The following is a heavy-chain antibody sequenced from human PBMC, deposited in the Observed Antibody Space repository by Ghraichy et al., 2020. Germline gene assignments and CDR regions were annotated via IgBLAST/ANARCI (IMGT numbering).Heavy chain of an antibody. J-gene: IGHJ4*02. CDR3: ARVGGYSYGYEFDY. CDR2: ISSGGDTR. Sequence: GGSLRLSCAASGFTFSDYYMSWIRQAPGKGLEWVSYISSGGDTRYYADSVKGRFTISRDNAKNSLYLQMNSLRAEDTAMYYCARVGGYSYGYEFDYWGQGTLVTVSA. D-gene: IGHD5-18*01. V-gene: IGHV3-11*01. CDR1: GFTFSDYY.